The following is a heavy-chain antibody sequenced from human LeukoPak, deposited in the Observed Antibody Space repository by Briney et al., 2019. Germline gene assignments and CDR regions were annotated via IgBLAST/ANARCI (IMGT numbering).Heavy chain of an antibody. V-gene: IGHV3-7*01. Sequence: GGSLRLSCVASGFSFNTYWMSWVRQAPGKGLEWVANIKQDGSEQYYVDSVKGRFTISRDNAKNSLYLQMNSLRAEDTAVYYCARNDYNWFDPWGQGTLVTVSS. J-gene: IGHJ5*02. CDR1: GFSFNTYW. D-gene: IGHD3-16*01. CDR2: IKQDGSEQ. CDR3: ARNDYNWFDP.